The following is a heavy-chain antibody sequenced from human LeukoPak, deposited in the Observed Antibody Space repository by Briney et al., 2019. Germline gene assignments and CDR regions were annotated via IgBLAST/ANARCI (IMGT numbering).Heavy chain of an antibody. CDR3: ARDGRYSGYEEYYYYGMDV. CDR2: ISAYNGNT. D-gene: IGHD5-12*01. Sequence: GASVKVSCKASGYTFTSYGISWVRQAPGQGLEWMGWISAYNGNTNYAQKLQGRVTMTTDTSTSTAYMELRSLRSDDTAVYYCARDGRYSGYEEYYYYGMDVWGQGTTVTVSS. CDR1: GYTFTSYG. V-gene: IGHV1-18*01. J-gene: IGHJ6*02.